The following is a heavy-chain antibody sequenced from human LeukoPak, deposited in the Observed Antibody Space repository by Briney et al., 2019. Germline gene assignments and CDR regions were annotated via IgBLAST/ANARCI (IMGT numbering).Heavy chain of an antibody. D-gene: IGHD5-24*01. Sequence: GGSLRLSCATSGSIFSHHGMNWVRQAPGKGLEWVSGIRADAVTTYYADSVKGRFIISRDNSKNTVYLQMNSLSAEDAAVYYCVKDDGWVQYANWGQGTLVTVSS. CDR3: VKDDGWVQYAN. CDR2: IRADAVTT. J-gene: IGHJ4*02. CDR1: GSIFSHHG. V-gene: IGHV3-23*01.